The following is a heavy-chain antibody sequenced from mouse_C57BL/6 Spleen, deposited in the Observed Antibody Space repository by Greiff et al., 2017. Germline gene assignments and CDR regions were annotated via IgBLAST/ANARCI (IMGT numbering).Heavy chain of an antibody. CDR1: GYSITSGYY. CDR3: ARVRGNYYFDY. V-gene: IGHV3-6*01. Sequence: DVQLQESGPGLVKPSQSLSLTCSVTGYSITSGYYWNWIRQFPGNKLEWMGYISYDGSNNYNPSLKNRISITRDTSKNQFFLKLNSVTTEDTATYYCARVRGNYYFDYWGQGTTLTVSS. CDR2: ISYDGSN. D-gene: IGHD2-1*01. J-gene: IGHJ2*01.